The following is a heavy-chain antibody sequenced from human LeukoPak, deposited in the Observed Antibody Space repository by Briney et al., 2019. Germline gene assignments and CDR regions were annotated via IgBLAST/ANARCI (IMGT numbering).Heavy chain of an antibody. Sequence: PSETLSLTCTVSDGSISIYYWSWIRQPAGKGLEWIGRIYTSGSTKYNPSLKSLVTMSVETSKNQFSPRMTSVTAADTAVYFCARSGRGYTYATYYYYMDVWGKGTTVTVSS. CDR1: DGSISIYY. CDR2: IYTSGST. D-gene: IGHD5-18*01. V-gene: IGHV4-4*07. CDR3: ARSGRGYTYATYYYYMDV. J-gene: IGHJ6*03.